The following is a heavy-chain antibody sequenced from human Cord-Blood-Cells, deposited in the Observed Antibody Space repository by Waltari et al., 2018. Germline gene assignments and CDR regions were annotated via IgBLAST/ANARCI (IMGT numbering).Heavy chain of an antibody. CDR3: ARGLILTGYYDAFDI. V-gene: IGHV1-8*03. CDR1: GYTFTSYD. D-gene: IGHD3-9*01. CDR2: MNPNSGNT. J-gene: IGHJ3*02. Sequence: QVQLVQSGAEVKKPGASVKVSCKASGYTFTSYDINWVRQATGQGVEWMGWMNPNSGNTGYAQKFQGRVTITRNTSISPAYMELSSLRSEDTAVYYCARGLILTGYYDAFDIWGQGTMVTVSS.